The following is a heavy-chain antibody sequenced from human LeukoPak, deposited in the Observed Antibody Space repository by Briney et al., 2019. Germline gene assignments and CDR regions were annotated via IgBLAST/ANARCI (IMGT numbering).Heavy chain of an antibody. CDR2: ISSSSSYI. V-gene: IGHV3-21*04. CDR1: GFTFSSYS. D-gene: IGHD3-10*01. CDR3: AKDLNYGSGVDY. Sequence: PGGSLRLSCAASGFTFSSYSMNWVRQAPGKGLEWVSSISSSSSYIYYADSVKGRFTISRDNSKNSLYLQMNSLRAEDTALYYCAKDLNYGSGVDYWGQGTLVTVSS. J-gene: IGHJ4*02.